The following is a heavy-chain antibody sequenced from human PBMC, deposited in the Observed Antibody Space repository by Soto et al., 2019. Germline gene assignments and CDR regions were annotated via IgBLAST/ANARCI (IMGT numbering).Heavy chain of an antibody. Sequence: EVQLVESGGGLVNRGGSLRLSCAASGFSFNKAWMNWVRQAPGKGLEWVGRIKSKSDGGTIDYAAGGQDRFTISRDDSRATLYLQVNSLKTEDTAVYYCTTDRNYDVWSTYYYYGMDVWGQGTTVTVSS. CDR1: GFSFNKAW. CDR2: IKSKSDGGTI. J-gene: IGHJ6*02. V-gene: IGHV3-15*07. D-gene: IGHD3-3*01. CDR3: TTDRNYDVWSTYYYYGMDV.